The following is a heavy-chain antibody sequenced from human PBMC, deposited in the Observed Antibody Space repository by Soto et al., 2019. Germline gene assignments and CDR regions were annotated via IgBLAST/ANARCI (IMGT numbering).Heavy chain of an antibody. CDR1: GYTRTELS. D-gene: IGHD6-19*01. CDR2: FDPGEGET. J-gene: IGHJ4*02. V-gene: IGHV1-24*01. Sequence: ASVKVSCKVSGYTRTELSMHWVRQAPGKGLEWIGGFDPGEGETIYAPKFQGRVTMTRDTSTSTVYMELSSLRSEDTAVYHCAREGAGTFYWGQGTLVTVSS. CDR3: AREGAGTFY.